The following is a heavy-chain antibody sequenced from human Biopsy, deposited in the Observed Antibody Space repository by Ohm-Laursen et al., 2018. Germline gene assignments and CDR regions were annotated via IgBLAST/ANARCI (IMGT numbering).Heavy chain of an antibody. V-gene: IGHV1-46*01. CDR1: GYTFTTYY. Sequence: ASVKVSCKVSGYTFTTYYIHWVRQAPGQGLEWMGIINPGGNSTAYTQNFQGRATMTWDTSTTTVYMELSSLRSEDTAVYYCVLASFDYWGQGTLVTVPS. CDR3: VLASFDY. J-gene: IGHJ4*02. CDR2: INPGGNST.